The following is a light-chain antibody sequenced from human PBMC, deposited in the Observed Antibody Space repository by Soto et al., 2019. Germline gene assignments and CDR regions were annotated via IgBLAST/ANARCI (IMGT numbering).Light chain of an antibody. V-gene: IGKV3-11*01. Sequence: VFLTQSRSTVSLSPGEGATLSRSASESVSSYLAWYQQKPGQAPRLLIYDASNRATGIPARFSGSGSGTDFTLTISSLEPEDFAVYYCQQRSNWPPTFGQGTRLEIK. J-gene: IGKJ5*01. CDR1: ESVSSY. CDR2: DAS. CDR3: QQRSNWPPT.